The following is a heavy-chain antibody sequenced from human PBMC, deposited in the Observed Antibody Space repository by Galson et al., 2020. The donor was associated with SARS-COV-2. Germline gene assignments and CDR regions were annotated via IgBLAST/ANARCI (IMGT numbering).Heavy chain of an antibody. Sequence: PSKTLSLTCAVYGDSFSGFSWTWIRQPPGKGLEWIGEVSHSGRTNYNPSLKSRVTIPVDTSKSQFSLKVTSVTAADTAVYYCAREVMNFDDWSSYRAFDIWSQGTMVTVS. J-gene: IGHJ3*02. CDR2: VSHSGRT. V-gene: IGHV4-34*01. CDR3: AREVMNFDDWSSYRAFDI. D-gene: IGHD3-3*01. CDR1: GDSFSGFS.